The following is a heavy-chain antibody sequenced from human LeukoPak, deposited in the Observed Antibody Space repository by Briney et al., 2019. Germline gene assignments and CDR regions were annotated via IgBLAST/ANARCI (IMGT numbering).Heavy chain of an antibody. CDR2: IIPIFGTA. D-gene: IGHD3-10*01. Sequence: GASVKVSCKASGGTFSSYAISWVRQAPGQGLEWMGGIIPIFGTANYAQKFQGRVTITADESTSTAYMELSSLRSEDTAVYYCARGWYVAMVRGPTKLDYWGQGTLVTVSS. J-gene: IGHJ4*02. CDR1: GGTFSSYA. V-gene: IGHV1-69*13. CDR3: ARGWYVAMVRGPTKLDY.